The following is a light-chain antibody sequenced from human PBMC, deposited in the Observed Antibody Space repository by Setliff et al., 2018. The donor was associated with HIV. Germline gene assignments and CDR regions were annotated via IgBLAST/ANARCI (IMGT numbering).Light chain of an antibody. CDR3: SSYTTSSTYV. V-gene: IGLV2-14*03. CDR2: DVS. Sequence: QSALIQPASVSGSPGQSITISCTGTSSDVGHYNYVSWCQQHPGKAPKFMIYDVSNRPSGISNRFSGSKSGNTASLTISGLQAEDEADYYCSSYTTSSTYVFGTGTKVTVL. CDR1: SSDVGHYNY. J-gene: IGLJ1*01.